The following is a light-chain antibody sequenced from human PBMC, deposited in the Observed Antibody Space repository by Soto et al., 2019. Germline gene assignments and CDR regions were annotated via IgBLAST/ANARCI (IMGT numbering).Light chain of an antibody. V-gene: IGLV1-44*01. CDR1: SSNIGTNT. J-gene: IGLJ1*01. CDR3: AAWDDSLNGYV. Sequence: QSVLTQPPSASGTPGQRVTISCSGSSSNIGTNTVNWYQQLPGTAPKLLIYNNNQRPSGVPDRFSGSKSGTSASLAISGLQSDIEADYYCAAWDDSLNGYVFGIGTMLTVL. CDR2: NNN.